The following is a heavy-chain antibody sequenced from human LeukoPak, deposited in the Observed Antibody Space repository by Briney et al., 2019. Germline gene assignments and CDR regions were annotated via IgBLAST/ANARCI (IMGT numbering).Heavy chain of an antibody. V-gene: IGHV6-1*01. Sequence: SQTLSLTCAISGDTVSSNSATWNWIRQSPSRGLEWLGRTYYRSKWSNDYAVSVRSRITINPDTSKNQFSLQPKFVTPEDTAVYYYARLVGDQVDYWGQGTLVTVSS. J-gene: IGHJ4*02. CDR2: TYYRSKWSN. CDR3: ARLVGDQVDY. D-gene: IGHD2-2*01. CDR1: GDTVSSNSAT.